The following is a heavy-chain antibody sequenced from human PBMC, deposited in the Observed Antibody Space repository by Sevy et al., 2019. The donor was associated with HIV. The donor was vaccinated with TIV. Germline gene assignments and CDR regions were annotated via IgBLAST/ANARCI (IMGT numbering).Heavy chain of an antibody. D-gene: IGHD2-21*01. V-gene: IGHV3-30*02. CDR1: GFSYSSYC. CDR2: IQYDGSNK. J-gene: IGHJ4*02. CDR3: AKDGGGEGGDN. Sequence: GGSLRLSCAASGFSYSSYCMHWVRQAPGKGLEWVAYIQYDGSNKDYADSVKGRFTISRDNSKNTLDLQMNSLRVEDTAVYYCAKDGGGEGGDNWGQGTLVTVSS.